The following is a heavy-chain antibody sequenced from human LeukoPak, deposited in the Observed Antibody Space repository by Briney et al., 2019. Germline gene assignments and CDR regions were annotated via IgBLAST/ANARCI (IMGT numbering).Heavy chain of an antibody. J-gene: IGHJ6*04. V-gene: IGHV3-7*01. CDR2: TKEDGGEK. D-gene: IGHD3-10*02. CDR3: AELGITMIGGV. CDR1: GFTFSTYW. Sequence: GGSLRLSCAASGFTFSTYWMSWVRQAPGKGLEWVANTKEDGGEKYYVDSVKGRFTISRDNAENSLYLQMNSLRAEDTAVYYCAELGITMIGGVWGKGTTVTISS.